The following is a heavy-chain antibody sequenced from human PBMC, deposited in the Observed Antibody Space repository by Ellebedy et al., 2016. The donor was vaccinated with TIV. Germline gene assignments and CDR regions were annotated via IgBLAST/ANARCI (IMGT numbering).Heavy chain of an antibody. V-gene: IGHV3-9*01. CDR2: IDWNGGSI. CDR3: AKDMYEDYYNSPSDGFDI. J-gene: IGHJ3*02. CDR1: GFTFEDYA. D-gene: IGHD2/OR15-2a*01. Sequence: GGSLRLXCAASGFTFEDYAMHWFRQRPGKGLDWVSGIDWNGGSIGHADSVKGRFTISRDNANNSLFLQMNSLRVEDTAVYYCAKDMYEDYYNSPSDGFDIWGQGTMVTVSS.